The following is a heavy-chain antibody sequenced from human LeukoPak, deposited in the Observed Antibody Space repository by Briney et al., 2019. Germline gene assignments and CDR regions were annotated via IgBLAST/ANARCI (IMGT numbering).Heavy chain of an antibody. D-gene: IGHD2-2*01. Sequence: ASVKVSCKASGYTFTGYYMHWVRQAPGQGLEWMGWINPNSGGTNYAQKFQGWVTMTRDTSISTAYMELSRLRSDDTAVYYCARQMRYCSSTSCYGNWFDPCGQGTLVTVSS. CDR1: GYTFTGYY. CDR3: ARQMRYCSSTSCYGNWFDP. V-gene: IGHV1-2*04. CDR2: INPNSGGT. J-gene: IGHJ5*02.